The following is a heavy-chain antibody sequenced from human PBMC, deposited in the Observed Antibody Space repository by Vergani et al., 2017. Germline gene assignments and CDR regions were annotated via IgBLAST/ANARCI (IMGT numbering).Heavy chain of an antibody. CDR1: GFTFSSYW. V-gene: IGHV3-7*01. CDR3: TRDPYSGWLPKGSGIDY. Sequence: EVQLVESGGGLVQPGGSLRLSCAASGFTFSSYWMNWVRQAPGKGLEWVANTKQDGSEKYYVDSVKGRFTISRDNAKNSLYLQMNSLRAEDTAVYYCTRDPYSGWLPKGSGIDYWGQGTLVTVSS. D-gene: IGHD3-10*01. CDR2: TKQDGSEK. J-gene: IGHJ4*02.